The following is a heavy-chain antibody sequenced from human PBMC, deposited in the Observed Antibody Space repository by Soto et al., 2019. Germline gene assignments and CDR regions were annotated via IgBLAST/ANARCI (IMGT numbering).Heavy chain of an antibody. J-gene: IGHJ4*02. CDR3: VRDETYTSGWYFDL. CDR1: GYMFNSYG. CDR2: IGGYNGKT. V-gene: IGHV1-18*01. Sequence: QVQLVQSGGEVKEPGASVKVSCKTSGYMFNSYGMSWVRQAPGQGLEWMGWIGGYNGKTEYAQKFQGRVSMTTETSTTTVYMELRSLRADDTALYYCVRDETYTSGWYFDLWGQGTLVTVPS. D-gene: IGHD6-19*01.